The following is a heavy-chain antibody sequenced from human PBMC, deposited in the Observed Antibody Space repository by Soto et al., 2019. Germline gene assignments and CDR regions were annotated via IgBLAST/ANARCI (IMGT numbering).Heavy chain of an antibody. J-gene: IGHJ6*02. CDR2: IIPIFGTA. Sequence: QVQLVQSGAEVKKPGSPVKVSCKASGGTFSSYAISWVRQAPGQGLEWMGGIIPIFGTANYAQKFQGRVTITADESTSTAYMELSSLRSEDTAVYYCARAPYYYGSGSSNYYYYGMDVWGQGTTVTVSS. D-gene: IGHD3-10*01. CDR1: GGTFSSYA. V-gene: IGHV1-69*01. CDR3: ARAPYYYGSGSSNYYYYGMDV.